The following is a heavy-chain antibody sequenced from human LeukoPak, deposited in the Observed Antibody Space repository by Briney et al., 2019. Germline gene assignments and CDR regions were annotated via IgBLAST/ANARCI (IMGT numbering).Heavy chain of an antibody. CDR2: ISSSSSYI. D-gene: IGHD2-15*01. J-gene: IGHJ3*02. Sequence: GGSLRLSCAASGFTFSSYSMNWVRQAPGKGLEWVSSISSSSSYIYYADSVKGRFTISRDNSKNTLYLQMNSLRAEDTAVYYCAKDLDCSGGSCYSAAFDIWGQGTMDTVSS. V-gene: IGHV3-21*04. CDR1: GFTFSSYS. CDR3: AKDLDCSGGSCYSAAFDI.